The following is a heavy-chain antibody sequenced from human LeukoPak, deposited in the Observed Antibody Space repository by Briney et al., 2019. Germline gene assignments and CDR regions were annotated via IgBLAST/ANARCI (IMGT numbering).Heavy chain of an antibody. CDR3: AKDRGWYGYFDY. V-gene: IGHV3-30*02. CDR2: ISYDGSNK. J-gene: IGHJ4*02. CDR1: GFTFSGYG. Sequence: GGSLRLSWAVSGFTFSGYGVHWVRQAPGEGLEWATFISYDGSNKYSADSVKGRFTISRDNSKNTLYLQMNSLRAEDTAVYYCAKDRGWYGYFDYWGQGTLVTVSS. D-gene: IGHD6-19*01.